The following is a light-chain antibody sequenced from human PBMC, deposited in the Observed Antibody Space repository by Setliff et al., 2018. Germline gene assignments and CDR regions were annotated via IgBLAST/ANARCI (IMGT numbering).Light chain of an antibody. CDR2: EVT. CDR3: SSSTISTTYV. Sequence: ALTQPASVSGSPGQSITISCTGTSSDVGLYDYVSWYQQHPGKAPKLIISEVTVRPSGVSNRFSGSKSGNTASLTISGLQAEDEADYYCSSSTISTTYVFGTGTKVTVL. V-gene: IGLV2-14*01. J-gene: IGLJ1*01. CDR1: SSDVGLYDY.